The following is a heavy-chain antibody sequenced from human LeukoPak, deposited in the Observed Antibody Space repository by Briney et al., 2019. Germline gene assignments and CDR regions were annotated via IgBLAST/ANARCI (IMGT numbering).Heavy chain of an antibody. Sequence: GGSLRLSCAASGFIVSSNYMSWVRQAPGKGLEWVANINQDASEKYYVESVKGRFAISRDNAKNSLYLQMNSLRAEDTAVYYCASYYYGSGTSLGYWGQGTLVTVSS. CDR3: ASYYYGSGTSLGY. J-gene: IGHJ4*02. V-gene: IGHV3-7*01. CDR2: INQDASEK. CDR1: GFIVSSNY. D-gene: IGHD3-10*01.